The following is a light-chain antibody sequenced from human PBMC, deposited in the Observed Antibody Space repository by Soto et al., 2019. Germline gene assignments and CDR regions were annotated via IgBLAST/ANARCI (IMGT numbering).Light chain of an antibody. CDR1: SSDVGGYNF. CDR3: SSYAGSNIVV. V-gene: IGLV2-8*01. J-gene: IGLJ2*01. CDR2: EVS. Sequence: QSALTQPPSASGSPGQSVTISCTGTSSDVGGYNFVSWYQQHPGKAPKLMIYEVSERPSGVPDRFSGSKSGNTAFLTVSGLQAEDKADYYCSSYAGSNIVVFGGGTKLTVL.